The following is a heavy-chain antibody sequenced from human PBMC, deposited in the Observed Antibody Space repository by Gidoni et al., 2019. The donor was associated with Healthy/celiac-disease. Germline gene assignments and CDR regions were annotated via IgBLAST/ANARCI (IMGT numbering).Heavy chain of an antibody. CDR1: GFTFGDYA. V-gene: IGHV3-49*05. CDR2: IRSKAYGGTT. J-gene: IGHJ4*02. D-gene: IGHD3-10*01. Sequence: EVQLVESGGGLVKPGRSLRLSCTASGFTFGDYAMSWFRQAPGKGLEWVGFIRSKAYGGTTEYAASVKGRFTISRDDSKSIAYLQMNSLKTEDTAVYYCTTGSGSYYNLLFDYWGQGTLVTVSS. CDR3: TTGSGSYYNLLFDY.